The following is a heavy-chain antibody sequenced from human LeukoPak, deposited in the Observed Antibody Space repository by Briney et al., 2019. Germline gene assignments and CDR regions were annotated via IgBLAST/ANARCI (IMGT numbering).Heavy chain of an antibody. J-gene: IGHJ6*03. D-gene: IGHD4-23*01. CDR1: GFTVSSNY. Sequence: PGGSLRLSCAASGFTVSSNYMIWVRQAPGKGLEGVSVIYIGGSTYSADSVKGRFTISSDNSKNTLYLQMNSLRAEDTAVYYCARPVVPDPNYYYYMDVWGKGTTVTVSS. CDR3: ARPVVPDPNYYYYMDV. V-gene: IGHV3-66*02. CDR2: IYIGGST.